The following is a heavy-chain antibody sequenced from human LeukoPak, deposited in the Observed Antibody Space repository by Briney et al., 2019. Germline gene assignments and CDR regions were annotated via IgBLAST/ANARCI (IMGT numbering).Heavy chain of an antibody. V-gene: IGHV4-30-2*01. D-gene: IGHD6-13*01. CDR2: IYHSGST. Sequence: SQTLSLTCTVSGGSISSGGYYWSWIRQPPGKGLEWIGYIYHSGSTYYNPSLKSRVTISVDRSKNQFSLKLSSVTAADTAVYFAAAGTRGLFDPWGQGTLVTVSS. J-gene: IGHJ5*02. CDR3: AAGTRGLFDP. CDR1: GGSISSGGYY.